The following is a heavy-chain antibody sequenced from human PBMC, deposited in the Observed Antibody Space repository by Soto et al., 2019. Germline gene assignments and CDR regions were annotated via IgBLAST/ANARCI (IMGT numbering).Heavy chain of an antibody. CDR1: GGSISSYY. D-gene: IGHD4-17*01. J-gene: IGHJ3*02. CDR2: IYYSGST. CDR3: ARVGTDDYGDYGAFDI. Sequence: SGTLSLTCTVSGGSISSYYWSWILQPPGKGLEWIGYIYYSGSTNYNPSLKSRVTISVDTSKNQFSLKLSSVTAADTAVYYCARVGTDDYGDYGAFDIWGQGTMVTVSS. V-gene: IGHV4-59*01.